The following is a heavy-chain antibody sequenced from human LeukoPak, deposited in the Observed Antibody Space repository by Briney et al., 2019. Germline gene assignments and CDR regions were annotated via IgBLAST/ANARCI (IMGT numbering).Heavy chain of an antibody. J-gene: IGHJ3*02. CDR2: ISAYNGNT. CDR1: GYTFTSYG. CDR3: ARDPTSYDFWTNDAFDI. D-gene: IGHD3-3*01. V-gene: IGHV1-18*01. Sequence: ASVKVSCKASGYTFTSYGISWVRQAPGQGLEWMGWISAYNGNTNYAQKLQGRVTMTTDTSTSTAYMELRSLRSDDTAVYYCARDPTSYDFWTNDAFDIWGQGTMVTVSS.